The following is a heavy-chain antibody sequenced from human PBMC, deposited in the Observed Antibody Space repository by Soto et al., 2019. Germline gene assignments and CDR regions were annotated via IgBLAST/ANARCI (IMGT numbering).Heavy chain of an antibody. J-gene: IGHJ4*02. V-gene: IGHV3-23*01. CDR1: GFTFSSYA. CDR2: ISGSGGST. Sequence: PVGSLRLSCAASGFTFSSYAMSWVRQAPGKGLEWVSAISGSGGSTYYADSVKGRFTISRDNSKNTLYLQMNSLRAEDTAVYYCAKPNGDFIIFDYWGQGTLVTVSS. CDR3: AKPNGDFIIFDY. D-gene: IGHD4-17*01.